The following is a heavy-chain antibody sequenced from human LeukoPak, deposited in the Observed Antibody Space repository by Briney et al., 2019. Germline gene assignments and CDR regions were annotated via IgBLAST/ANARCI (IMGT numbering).Heavy chain of an antibody. D-gene: IGHD5-18*01. J-gene: IGHJ6*02. CDR3: AKARDTGDYYYGMDV. Sequence: GGSLRLSCAASGFTFSSYAMSWVRQAPGKGLEWVSSISGSGGSTYYADSVKGRFTISRDNSKNTLYLQMNSLRAEDTAVYYCAKARDTGDYYYGMDVWGQGTTVTVSS. CDR2: ISGSGGST. V-gene: IGHV3-23*01. CDR1: GFTFSSYA.